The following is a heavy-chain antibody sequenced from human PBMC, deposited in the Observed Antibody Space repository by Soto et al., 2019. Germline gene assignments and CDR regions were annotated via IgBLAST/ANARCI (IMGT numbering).Heavy chain of an antibody. V-gene: IGHV3-21*02. CDR2: ISGGSAYI. CDR1: GFIFSSYY. J-gene: IGHJ6*02. D-gene: IGHD6-25*01. Sequence: EVQLVESGGGLVKPGGSLRLSCVGPGFIFSSYYMNWVRQAPGKGLEWVSSISGGSAYIYYADSVKGRFTISRDNAKNSLHLEMNSLRVEDTAVYYCVRVWRLVGRYGMDVWGQGTTVTVSS. CDR3: VRVWRLVGRYGMDV.